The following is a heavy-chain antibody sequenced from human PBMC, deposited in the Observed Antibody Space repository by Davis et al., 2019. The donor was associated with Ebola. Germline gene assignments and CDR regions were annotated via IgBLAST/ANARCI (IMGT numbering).Heavy chain of an antibody. D-gene: IGHD2/OR15-2a*01. J-gene: IGHJ1*01. CDR2: ISPSVDIT. CDR3: AAESLLFYAGFQH. Sequence: ASVKVSCKASGYTFTGYYMHWVRQAPGQGFEWMGIISPSVDITTYAQKFQERVTITRDMSTSTAYMELSSLRSEDTAVYYCAAESLLFYAGFQHWGQGTLVTVSS. V-gene: IGHV1-46*01. CDR1: GYTFTGYY.